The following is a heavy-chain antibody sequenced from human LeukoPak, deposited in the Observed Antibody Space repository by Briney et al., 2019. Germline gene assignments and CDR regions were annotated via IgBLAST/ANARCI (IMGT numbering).Heavy chain of an antibody. Sequence: GGSLRLSCGASGFTFSDHYMDWVRQAPGEGLEWVGRITNKANSYTTKYAASVKGRFTISRDDSQNSLHLQMNSLKTEDTAVYFCARSPLGVAPFDYWGQGTLATVSS. J-gene: IGHJ4*02. CDR1: GFTFSDHY. D-gene: IGHD2-8*01. CDR2: ITNKANSYTT. CDR3: ARSPLGVAPFDY. V-gene: IGHV3-72*01.